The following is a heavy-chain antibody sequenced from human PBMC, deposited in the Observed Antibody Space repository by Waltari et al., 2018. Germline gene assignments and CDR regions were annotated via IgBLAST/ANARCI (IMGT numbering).Heavy chain of an antibody. CDR1: GYSFTSYW. CDR3: ARHAPLNWGQFDY. D-gene: IGHD7-27*01. Sequence: EVQLVQSGAEVKKPGESLRISCKGSGYSFTSYWISWVRQMPGKGLEWRGMIDPSDSYINYSPSFQGHVTIAADKSISTAYLQWSSLKASDTAMYDCARHAPLNWGQFDYWGQGTLATVSS. CDR2: IDPSDSYI. J-gene: IGHJ4*02. V-gene: IGHV5-10-1*03.